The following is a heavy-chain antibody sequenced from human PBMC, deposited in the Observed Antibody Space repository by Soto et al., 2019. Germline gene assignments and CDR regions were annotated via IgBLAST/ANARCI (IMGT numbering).Heavy chain of an antibody. D-gene: IGHD3-10*01. CDR1: GGSVSSGSYY. V-gene: IGHV4-61*01. Sequence: SETLSLTCTVSGGSVSSGSYYWSWIRQPPGKGLEWIGYIYYSGSTNYNPSLKSRVTISVDTSKNQFSLKLSSVTAADTAVYYCAREGQHYYGSGSYYNGYNWFDPWGQGTLVTVSS. CDR2: IYYSGST. J-gene: IGHJ5*02. CDR3: AREGQHYYGSGSYYNGYNWFDP.